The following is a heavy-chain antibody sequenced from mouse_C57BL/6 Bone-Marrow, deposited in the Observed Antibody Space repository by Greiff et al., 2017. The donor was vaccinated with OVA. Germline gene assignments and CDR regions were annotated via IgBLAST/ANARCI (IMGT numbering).Heavy chain of an antibody. J-gene: IGHJ2*01. CDR1: GYAFSSSW. Sequence: VKLQESGPELVKPGASVKISCKASGYAFSSSWMNWVKQRPGKGLEWIGRIYPGDGDTNYNGKFKGKATLTADKSSSTAYMQLSSLTSEDSAVYFCASGGKLGRPLDYWGQGTTLTVSS. D-gene: IGHD4-1*01. CDR3: ASGGKLGRPLDY. CDR2: IYPGDGDT. V-gene: IGHV1-82*01.